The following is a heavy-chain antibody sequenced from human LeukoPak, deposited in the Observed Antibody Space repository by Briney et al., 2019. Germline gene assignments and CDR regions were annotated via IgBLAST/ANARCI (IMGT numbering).Heavy chain of an antibody. D-gene: IGHD3-22*01. CDR3: ARDRGKVVVVIIDY. V-gene: IGHV3-48*01. J-gene: IGHJ4*02. Sequence: GSLRLSCAASGFTFSSYSMNWVRQAPGKGLEWVSYISSSSSTIYYADSVKGRFTISRDNAKNSLYLQMNSLRAEDTAVYYCARDRGKVVVVIIDYWGQGTLVTVSS. CDR1: GFTFSSYS. CDR2: ISSSSSTI.